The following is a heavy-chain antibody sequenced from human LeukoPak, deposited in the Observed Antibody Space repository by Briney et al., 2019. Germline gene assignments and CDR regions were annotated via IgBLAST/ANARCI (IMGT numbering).Heavy chain of an antibody. V-gene: IGHV3-30*03. J-gene: IGHJ4*02. CDR2: ISYDGSNK. Sequence: GGSLRLSCAVSGFTFSSYGMHWVRQAPGKGLEWVAVISYDGSNKYYADSVKGRFTISRDNSKNTLYLQMNSLRAEDTAVYYCARETGSAVGSTDFDYWGQGTLVTVSS. CDR1: GFTFSSYG. D-gene: IGHD4-17*01. CDR3: ARETGSAVGSTDFDY.